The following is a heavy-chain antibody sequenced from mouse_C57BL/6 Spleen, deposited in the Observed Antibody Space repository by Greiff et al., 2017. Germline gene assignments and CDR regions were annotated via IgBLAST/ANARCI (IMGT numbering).Heavy chain of an antibody. D-gene: IGHD2-5*01. CDR3: ARSLYYSKGAWFAY. V-gene: IGHV1-26*01. CDR1: GYTFTDYY. CDR2: IIPNNGGT. Sequence: VQLQQSGPELVKPGASVKISCKASGYTFTDYYMNWVKQSHGKSLEWIGDIIPNNGGTSYNQKFKGKATLTVDKSSSTAYMELRSLTSEDSAVYYCARSLYYSKGAWFAYWGQGTLVTVSA. J-gene: IGHJ3*01.